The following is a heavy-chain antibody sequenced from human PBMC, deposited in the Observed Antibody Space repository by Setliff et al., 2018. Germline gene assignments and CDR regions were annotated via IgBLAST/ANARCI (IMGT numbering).Heavy chain of an antibody. V-gene: IGHV1-46*01. CDR3: ARAPLESGYNYGQGHYFDY. CDR2: IDPSGGYS. CDR1: GYTFTRYY. J-gene: IGHJ4*02. D-gene: IGHD5-18*01. Sequence: ASVKVSCKASGYTFTRYYMHWVRQAPGQGLEWMGIIDPSGGYSNYAQKFQGRVTMTRDTSTSTVYMEMSSLRSEDAAVYYCARAPLESGYNYGQGHYFDYWGQGTLVTVPQ.